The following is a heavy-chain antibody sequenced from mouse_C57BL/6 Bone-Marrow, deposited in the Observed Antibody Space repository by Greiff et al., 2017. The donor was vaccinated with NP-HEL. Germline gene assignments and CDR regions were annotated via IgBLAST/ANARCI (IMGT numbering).Heavy chain of an antibody. V-gene: IGHV14-1*01. Sequence: EVQLQQSGAELVRPGASVKLSCTASGFNIKDYYMHWVKQRPEQGLEWIGRIDPEDGDTEYAPKFQGKATMTAETSSNTAYLQLSSLTSEDTAVYYCTRITTVVAFDYWGQGTTLPVSS. D-gene: IGHD1-1*01. CDR1: GFNIKDYY. CDR2: IDPEDGDT. CDR3: TRITTVVAFDY. J-gene: IGHJ2*01.